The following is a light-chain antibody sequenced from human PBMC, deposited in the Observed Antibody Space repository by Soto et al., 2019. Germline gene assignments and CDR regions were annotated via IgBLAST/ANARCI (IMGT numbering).Light chain of an antibody. Sequence: SYELTQPLSVSVTLGQTARITCGGNNIASKNVHWYQQKPGQAPVLVIYRIANRPSGIPERFSGSNSGNTATLTISRAQVGDEADYYCRVWDSIPPVVFGGGTKLTVL. V-gene: IGLV3-9*01. CDR1: NIASKN. J-gene: IGLJ2*01. CDR2: RIA. CDR3: RVWDSIPPVV.